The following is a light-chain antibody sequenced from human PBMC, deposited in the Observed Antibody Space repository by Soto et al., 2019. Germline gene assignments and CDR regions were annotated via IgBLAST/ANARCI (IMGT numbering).Light chain of an antibody. J-gene: IGLJ1*01. CDR2: DVS. Sequence: QSALTQPPSASGSPGESVTISCTGTSSDVGGYNHVSWYQQHPGKAPKVMIYDVSKRPSGVPDRFSGSKSGNTASLTVSGLQAEDEADYYCSSYAGSKYDVFGTGTKLTVL. CDR1: SSDVGGYNH. CDR3: SSYAGSKYDV. V-gene: IGLV2-8*01.